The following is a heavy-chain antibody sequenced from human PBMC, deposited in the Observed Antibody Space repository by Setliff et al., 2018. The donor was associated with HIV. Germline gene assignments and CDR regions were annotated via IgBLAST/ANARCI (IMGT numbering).Heavy chain of an antibody. D-gene: IGHD1-26*01. CDR1: GYTFTDYF. V-gene: IGHV1-2*02. CDR2: ISPHNGDT. CDR3: ARGTRPVAPKVGATRVLDY. Sequence: ASVKVSCKASGYTFTDYFMHWVRQAPGQGLEWMGWISPHNGDTNIPRRFKGRVTMTRDTSINTAYMELSRLRSDDTAVYYCARGTRPVAPKVGATRVLDYWGQGTLVTVSS. J-gene: IGHJ4*02.